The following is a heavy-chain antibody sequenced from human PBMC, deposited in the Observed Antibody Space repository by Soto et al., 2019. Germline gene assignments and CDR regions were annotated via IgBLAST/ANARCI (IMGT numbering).Heavy chain of an antibody. D-gene: IGHD3-22*01. CDR3: ARQTYYYDSSGYYHYFDY. V-gene: IGHV5-51*01. CDR1: GYSFTSYW. Sequence: GESLKISCKGSGYSFTSYWIGWVRQMPGKGLEWMGIIYPGDSDTRYSPSFQGQVTISADKSISTAYLQWSSLKASDTAMYYCARQTYYYDSSGYYHYFDYWGQGTLVTVSS. CDR2: IYPGDSDT. J-gene: IGHJ4*02.